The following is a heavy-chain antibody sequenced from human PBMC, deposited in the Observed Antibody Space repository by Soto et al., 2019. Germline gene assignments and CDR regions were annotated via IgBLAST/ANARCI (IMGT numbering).Heavy chain of an antibody. CDR2: IIPIFGTA. CDR3: ARGLRAGSYYDSSGYYYGRYYYYGMDV. J-gene: IGHJ6*02. D-gene: IGHD3-22*01. Sequence: SVKVSCNASRVTFSSYASSWVRQAPGQGLEWMGGIIPIFGTANYAQKFQGRVTITADESTSTAYMELSSLRSEDTAVYYCARGLRAGSYYDSSGYYYGRYYYYGMDVWGQGTTVTVSS. V-gene: IGHV1-69*13. CDR1: RVTFSSYA.